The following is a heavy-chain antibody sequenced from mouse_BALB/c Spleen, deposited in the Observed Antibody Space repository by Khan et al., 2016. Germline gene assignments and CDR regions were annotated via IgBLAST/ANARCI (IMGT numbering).Heavy chain of an antibody. CDR1: GYTFTSYY. CDR3: TRAGYDYPFAH. J-gene: IGHJ3*01. Sequence: QVRLQQSGAELVKPGASVKLSCKASGYTFTSYYMYWVKQRPGQGLEWIGEINPSNGDTNFNERFKSKATLTVDKSSSTTYMQFSSLTSEDSAVYYCTRAGYDYPFAHWGQGTLVTVSA. D-gene: IGHD2-4*01. V-gene: IGHV1S81*02. CDR2: INPSNGDT.